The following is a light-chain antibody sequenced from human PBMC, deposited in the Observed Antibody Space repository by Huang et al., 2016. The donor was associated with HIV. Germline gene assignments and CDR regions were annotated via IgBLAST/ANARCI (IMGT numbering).Light chain of an antibody. J-gene: IGKJ2*01. CDR2: AAS. V-gene: IGKV1D-12*01. Sequence: DIQMTQSPSSVTASVGDRVTITCRASQGIDSWLAWYQQRPGKAPKVLIYAASSLQGGVPSRFSGSGSGTDFSLTINTPQPEDFATYYCLQTNSFPYTFGQGTNLEI. CDR3: LQTNSFPYT. CDR1: QGIDSW.